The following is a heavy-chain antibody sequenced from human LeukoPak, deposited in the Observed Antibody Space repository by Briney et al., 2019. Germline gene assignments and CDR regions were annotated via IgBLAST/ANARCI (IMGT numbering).Heavy chain of an antibody. CDR1: GGTFSSYA. J-gene: IGHJ6*02. CDR2: IIPILGIA. V-gene: IGHV1-69*04. CDR3: AGNWPVVGYYYYGMDV. Sequence: ASVKVSCKASGGTFSSYAISWVRQAPGQGLEWMGRIIPILGIANYAQKFQGRVTITADKSTSTAYMELSSLRSEDTAVYYCAGNWPVVGYYYYGMDVWGQGTTVTVSS. D-gene: IGHD3-22*01.